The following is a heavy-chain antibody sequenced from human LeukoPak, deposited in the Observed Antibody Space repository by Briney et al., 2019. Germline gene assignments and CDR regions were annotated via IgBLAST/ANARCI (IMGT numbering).Heavy chain of an antibody. D-gene: IGHD5-24*01. Sequence: SETLSLTCTVSGDSISSYYCSWIRQPPGKGLEWIGEINHSGSTNYNPSLKSRVTISVDTSKNQFSLKLSSVTAEDTAVYYCARGGRWLPRPNWFDPWGQGTLVTVSS. CDR3: ARGGRWLPRPNWFDP. V-gene: IGHV4-34*01. CDR1: GDSISSYY. CDR2: INHSGST. J-gene: IGHJ5*02.